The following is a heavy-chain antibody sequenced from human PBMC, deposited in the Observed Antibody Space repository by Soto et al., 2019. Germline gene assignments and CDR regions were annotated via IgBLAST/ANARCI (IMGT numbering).Heavy chain of an antibody. CDR2: IYHSGSA. CDR1: GGSITRGYYY. V-gene: IGHV4-30-4*08. Sequence: PSETLSLTCTVSGGSITRGYYYWSWIRQHPGQGLEWIGYIYHSGSAYYNPSLKSRVTISVDTSKNQFSLHLSFVTAADTAVYYCPTMGTPATGIYYFDYWGQGTLVRVSS. CDR3: PTMGTPATGIYYFDY. J-gene: IGHJ4*02. D-gene: IGHD1-1*01.